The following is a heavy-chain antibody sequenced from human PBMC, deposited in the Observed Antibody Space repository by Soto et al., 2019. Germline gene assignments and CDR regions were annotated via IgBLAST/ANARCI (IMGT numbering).Heavy chain of an antibody. CDR3: ARVLQVQDCSGGSCYLRAYYYGMDV. D-gene: IGHD2-15*01. V-gene: IGHV4-59*01. J-gene: IGHJ6*02. CDR2: IYYSGST. Sequence: SETLSLTCTVSGGSISSYYWSWIRQPPGKGLEWIGYIYYSGSTNYNPPLKSRVTISVDTSKNQFSLKLSSVTAADTAVYYCARVLQVQDCSGGSCYLRAYYYGMDVWGQGTTVTVSS. CDR1: GGSISSYY.